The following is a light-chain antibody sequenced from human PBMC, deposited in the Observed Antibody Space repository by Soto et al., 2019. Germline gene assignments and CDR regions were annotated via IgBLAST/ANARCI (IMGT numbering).Light chain of an antibody. CDR3: QRLNSDRLT. CDR1: QGISSY. J-gene: IGKJ4*01. Sequence: DIQLTQSPSFLSASVGDRVTITCRASQGISSYFAWYQQKPGKAPKLLIYAVSTLQSGVPSRSSGSASGPEFTLTITDLQPEDFATYSCQRLNSDRLTFGGGTKVEIK. CDR2: AVS. V-gene: IGKV1-9*01.